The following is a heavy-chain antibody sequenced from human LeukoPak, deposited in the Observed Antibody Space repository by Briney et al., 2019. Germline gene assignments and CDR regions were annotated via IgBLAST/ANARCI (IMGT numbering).Heavy chain of an antibody. D-gene: IGHD1-14*01. V-gene: IGHV4-31*03. J-gene: IGHJ4*02. Sequence: PSETLSLTCTVSGGSISSGGHYWSWIRQHPGKGLEWIGYIYYSGSTYYNPSLKSRVTISVDTSKNQFSLKLSSVTAADTAVYYCARGWRTGIDCWGQGTLVTVSS. CDR2: IYYSGST. CDR1: GGSISSGGHY. CDR3: ARGWRTGIDC.